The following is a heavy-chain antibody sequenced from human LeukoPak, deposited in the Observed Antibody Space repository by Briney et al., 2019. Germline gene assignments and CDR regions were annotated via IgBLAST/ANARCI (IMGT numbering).Heavy chain of an antibody. J-gene: IGHJ4*03. CDR1: GFPFSRYS. CDR2: ISTDSRTI. D-gene: IGHD3-22*01. CDR3: TTYFDTTGYFEEAYDT. V-gene: IGHV3-48*01. Sequence: GGSLRLSCAPSGFPFSRYSMNWVRQAPGKGLEWVAYISTDSRTIYSGDSVKGRFSISRDNDKTLLYLQMENLRVEDTAVYYRTTYFDTTGYFEEAYDTWGQGTLVTVSA.